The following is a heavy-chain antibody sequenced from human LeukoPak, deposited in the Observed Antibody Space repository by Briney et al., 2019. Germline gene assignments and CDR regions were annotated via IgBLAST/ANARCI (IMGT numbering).Heavy chain of an antibody. CDR1: GGSISSSNW. CDR3: VRGHLVGGWFKYDAFDI. J-gene: IGHJ3*02. V-gene: IGHV4-4*02. Sequence: SETLSLTCAVSGGSISSSNWWSWVRQSPGKGLEWIGEIYHSGSANYNPSLDSRITISVDKSKNQLSLKLSSVTAADTAVYYCVRGHLVGGWFKYDAFDIWGQGTMVTVSS. D-gene: IGHD6-19*01. CDR2: IYHSGSA.